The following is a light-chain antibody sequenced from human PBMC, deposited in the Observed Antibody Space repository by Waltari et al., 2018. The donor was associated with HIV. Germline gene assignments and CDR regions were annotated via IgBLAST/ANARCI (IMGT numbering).Light chain of an antibody. J-gene: IGLJ1*01. V-gene: IGLV2-23*02. CDR3: CSYAGSRRV. CDR2: EVN. CDR1: SSAVGSSHL. Sequence: QSALTQPASVSGSPGQSTTISCTGTSSAVGSSHLVSWYQQYPGKAPKLMIYEVNKRPSGIANRFSGSKSGNTASLTISGLQAEDEADYYCCSYAGSRRVFGTGTKVTVL.